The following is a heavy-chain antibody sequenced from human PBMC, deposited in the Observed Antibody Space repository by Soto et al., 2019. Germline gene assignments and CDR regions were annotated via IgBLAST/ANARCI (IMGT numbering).Heavy chain of an antibody. CDR3: ARHYRQYGRDV. Sequence: FTVSGGSITSFYWSWIRQSPEKGLEWIGYVYYSGTTDYHPSLQSRLFISVDRSRSHVSLKLSPVTAADTAVYYCARHYRQYGRDVWGQGTTVTVSS. J-gene: IGHJ6*02. CDR1: GGSITSFY. V-gene: IGHV4-59*06. D-gene: IGHD3-10*01. CDR2: VYYSGTT.